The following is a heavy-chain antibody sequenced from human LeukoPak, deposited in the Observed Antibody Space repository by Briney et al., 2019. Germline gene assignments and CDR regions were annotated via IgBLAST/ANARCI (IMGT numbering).Heavy chain of an antibody. CDR1: GFTFSSYA. CDR3: AKGPRNVYYYDSSGYYPY. D-gene: IGHD3-22*01. J-gene: IGHJ4*02. V-gene: IGHV3-23*01. Sequence: GGSLRLSCAASGFTFSSYAMSWVRQAPGKGLEWVSAISGGGGSTYYADSVKGRFTISRDNSKNTLYLQMNSLRAEDTAVYYCAKGPRNVYYYDSSGYYPYWGQGALVTVSS. CDR2: ISGGGGST.